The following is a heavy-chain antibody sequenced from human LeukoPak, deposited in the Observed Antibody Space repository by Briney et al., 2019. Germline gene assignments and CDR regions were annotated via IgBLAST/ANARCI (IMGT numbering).Heavy chain of an antibody. CDR2: IYYSGST. Sequence: SETLSLTCTVSGGSISSYYWSWIRQPPGKGLEWIGYIYYSGSTNYNPSLKSRVTISVDTSKNQFSLKLSSVTAADTAVYYCANTRVDYYDSSGYSHDAFDIWGQGTMVTVSS. CDR1: GGSISSYY. V-gene: IGHV4-59*01. D-gene: IGHD3-22*01. J-gene: IGHJ3*02. CDR3: ANTRVDYYDSSGYSHDAFDI.